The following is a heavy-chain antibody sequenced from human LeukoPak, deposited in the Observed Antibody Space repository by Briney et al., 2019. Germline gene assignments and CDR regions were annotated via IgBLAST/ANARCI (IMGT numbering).Heavy chain of an antibody. CDR1: GFTFSSYA. V-gene: IGHV3-30-3*01. J-gene: IGHJ4*02. D-gene: IGHD3-10*01. CDR2: ISYDRSNK. CDR3: ARDLEPQELLWFGGFDY. Sequence: PGRSLRLSCAASGFTFSSYAMHWVRQAPGNGLEWVAVISYDRSNKYYADSVKGRFTISRDNSKNTLYLQMNSLRAEDTAVYYCARDLEPQELLWFGGFDYWGQGTLVTVSS.